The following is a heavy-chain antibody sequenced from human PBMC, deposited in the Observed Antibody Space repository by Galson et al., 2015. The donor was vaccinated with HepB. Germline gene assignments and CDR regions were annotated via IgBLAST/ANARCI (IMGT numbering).Heavy chain of an antibody. CDR3: ASLVGASPGYY. CDR2: ISSRSTHT. J-gene: IGHJ4*02. D-gene: IGHD1-26*01. Sequence: SLRLSCAASGFIFSDYYMAWIRQAPGKGLEWVSYISSRSTHTHYADSVKGRFTISRDNAKNSLFLQMHSLTAADTAVYYCASLVGASPGYYWGQGTLVTVSS. CDR1: GFIFSDYY. V-gene: IGHV3-11*06.